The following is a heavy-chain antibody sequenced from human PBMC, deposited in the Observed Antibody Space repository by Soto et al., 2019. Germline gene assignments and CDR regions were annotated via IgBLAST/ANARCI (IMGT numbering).Heavy chain of an antibody. CDR3: ARMSYFYDKWYFDL. Sequence: PSETLSLTCTVSGASINNNDYYWSWIRQTPGKGLEWIGYVYYSGTTDYIPSLKSRLSMSIDKSQNQFTLKLNSVTAADTATYYCARMSYFYDKWYFDLWGRGTLVTVSS. CDR1: GASINNNDYY. D-gene: IGHD3-22*01. V-gene: IGHV4-30-4*01. CDR2: VYYSGTT. J-gene: IGHJ2*01.